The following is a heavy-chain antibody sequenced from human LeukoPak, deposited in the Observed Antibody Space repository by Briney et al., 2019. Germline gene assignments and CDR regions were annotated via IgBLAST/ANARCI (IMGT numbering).Heavy chain of an antibody. J-gene: IGHJ4*02. V-gene: IGHV4-59*08. D-gene: IGHD6-19*01. CDR3: ATTPALAVAGTLDPKE. Sequence: PSETLSLTCTVSGESINNYYWSWIRQPPGKGLEWIGNIYYSGSTSYNPSLKSRVTISVDTSKNQFSLKLSSVTAADTAVYYCATTPALAVAGTLDPKEWGQGTLVTVSS. CDR1: GESINNYY. CDR2: IYYSGST.